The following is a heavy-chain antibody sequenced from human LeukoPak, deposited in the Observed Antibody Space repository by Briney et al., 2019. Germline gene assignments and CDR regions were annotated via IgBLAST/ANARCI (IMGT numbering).Heavy chain of an antibody. D-gene: IGHD3-22*01. CDR3: ASGGGYGDNDY. Sequence: TGGSLRLSCAASGFTFSSYSMNWVRQAPGKGLEWVSYISSSSSTIYYADSVKGRFTISRDNSESTLYMQMNSLRAEDTAVYYCASGGGYGDNDYWGQGTLVTVS. V-gene: IGHV3-48*01. J-gene: IGHJ4*02. CDR1: GFTFSSYS. CDR2: ISSSSSTI.